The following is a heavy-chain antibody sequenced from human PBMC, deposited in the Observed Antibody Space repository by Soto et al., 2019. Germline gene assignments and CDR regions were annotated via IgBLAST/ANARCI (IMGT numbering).Heavy chain of an antibody. Sequence: QVQLVQSGAEVKKPGSSVKVSCKASGGTFSSYAISWVRQAPGQGLEWMGGIIPISGTANYAQKFQGRLTITADEATSTAYMELSSLRSEDTAVYYCARSQGSSTSLEIYYYCYYGMDVWGQGTTVTVSS. CDR3: ARSQGSSTSLEIYYYCYYGMDV. V-gene: IGHV1-69*01. J-gene: IGHJ6*02. D-gene: IGHD2-2*01. CDR1: GGTFSSYA. CDR2: IIPISGTA.